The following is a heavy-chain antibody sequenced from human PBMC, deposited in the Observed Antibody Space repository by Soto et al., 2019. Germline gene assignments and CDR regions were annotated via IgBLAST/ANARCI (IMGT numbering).Heavy chain of an antibody. CDR1: GFIFSTFG. D-gene: IGHD3-3*01. CDR2: IFYSGSGS. J-gene: IGHJ4*02. Sequence: GGSLRLSCSASGFIFSTFGMFWVRQAPGQGLEYVSAIFYSGSGSYYADPVRGRFTVSRDNSKNMFYLQMSSLRVEDTALYFCVRGPSRGSSLFGPLDYWGQGTQVTVSS. CDR3: VRGPSRGSSLFGPLDY. V-gene: IGHV3-64D*06.